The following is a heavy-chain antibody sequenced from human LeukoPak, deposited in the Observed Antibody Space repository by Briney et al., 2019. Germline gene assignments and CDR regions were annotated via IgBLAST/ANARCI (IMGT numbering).Heavy chain of an antibody. CDR3: ARLFSGYLGY. D-gene: IGHD3-22*01. CDR1: GGSFSGYY. V-gene: IGHV4-59*08. Sequence: SETLSLTCAVYGGSFSGYYWSWIRQPPGKGLEWIGYIYYSGSTNYNPSLKSRVTISVDTSKNQFSLKLSSVTAADTAVYYCARLFSGYLGYWGQGTLVTVSS. CDR2: IYYSGST. J-gene: IGHJ4*02.